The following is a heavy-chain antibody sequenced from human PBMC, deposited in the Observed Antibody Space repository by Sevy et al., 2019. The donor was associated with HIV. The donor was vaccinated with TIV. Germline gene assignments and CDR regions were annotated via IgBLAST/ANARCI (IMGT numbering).Heavy chain of an antibody. CDR3: AKDVVWGYYDSSGYSDH. D-gene: IGHD3-22*01. Sequence: GGSLRLSCAASGFTFSSYAMNWFRQAPGKGLEWVSGISGRGGSTYYADSVKGRFTISRDNSQNTLDLQMNSLRAEDTAVYYCAKDVVWGYYDSSGYSDHWGQGTLVTVSS. CDR1: GFTFSSYA. CDR2: ISGRGGST. V-gene: IGHV3-23*01. J-gene: IGHJ4*02.